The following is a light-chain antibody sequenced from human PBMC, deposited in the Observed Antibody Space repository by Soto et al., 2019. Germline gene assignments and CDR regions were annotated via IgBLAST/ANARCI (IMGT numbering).Light chain of an antibody. CDR2: DAS. Sequence: DIQMTQSASTLSASFGDRDTITCRASQTISTWLAWYQQKPGKAPELLIYDASTLESGVPSRFSGSGSGTEFTLTISSLQTDDFATFYCQQYSSFSRTFGQGTKVDIK. V-gene: IGKV1-5*01. J-gene: IGKJ1*01. CDR3: QQYSSFSRT. CDR1: QTISTW.